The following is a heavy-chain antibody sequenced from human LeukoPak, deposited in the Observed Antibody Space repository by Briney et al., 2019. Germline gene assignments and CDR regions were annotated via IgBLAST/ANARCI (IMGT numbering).Heavy chain of an antibody. J-gene: IGHJ5*02. CDR1: GGSISSYY. Sequence: SETLSLTCTVSGGSISSYYWSWIRQPPGKGLEWIGYIYYSGSTNYNPSLKSRVTISVDTSKNQFSLKLSSVTAADTAVYYCARTCSSSWYNWFDPWGQGTLVTVSS. CDR2: IYYSGST. CDR3: ARTCSSSWYNWFDP. D-gene: IGHD6-13*01. V-gene: IGHV4-59*08.